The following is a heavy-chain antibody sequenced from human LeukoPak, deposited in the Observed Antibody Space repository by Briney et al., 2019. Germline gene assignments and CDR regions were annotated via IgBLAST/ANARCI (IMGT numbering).Heavy chain of an antibody. V-gene: IGHV3-23*01. D-gene: IGHD4-11*01. Sequence: AGGSLRLSCAASGFTFSSYAMSWVRQAPGKGLEWVSAISGSGGITYYVDSVKGRFTISRDDSKNMLYLQMASLRVEDTAMYYCTRDSTTFRFGYWGQGALVTVSS. CDR3: TRDSTTFRFGY. CDR2: ISGSGGIT. CDR1: GFTFSSYA. J-gene: IGHJ4*02.